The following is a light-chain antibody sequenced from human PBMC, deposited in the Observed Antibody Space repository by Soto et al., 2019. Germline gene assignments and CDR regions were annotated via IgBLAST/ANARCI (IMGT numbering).Light chain of an antibody. CDR3: KQYNNWPRT. Sequence: EIVMTQSPATLSVSPGERATLSCRASQSVGSDLAWYQQKPGQAHRLVIYDIFTRATGVPTRISGSGSGTEFTLTIRSLQPDDFATYYCKQYNNWPRTFGQGTKMDIK. CDR2: DIF. CDR1: QSVGSD. J-gene: IGKJ1*01. V-gene: IGKV3D-15*01.